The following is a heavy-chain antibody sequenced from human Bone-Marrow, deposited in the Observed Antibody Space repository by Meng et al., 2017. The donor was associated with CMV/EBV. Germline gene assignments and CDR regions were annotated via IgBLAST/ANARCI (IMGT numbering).Heavy chain of an antibody. CDR1: GFTFSSYS. CDR2: ISSSSSYI. J-gene: IGHJ6*02. D-gene: IGHD1-26*01. CDR3: ARDLLGAGATLYYYYYGMDV. Sequence: GESLKISCAASGFTFSSYSMNWVRQAPGKGLEWVSSISSSSSYIYYADSVKGRFTISRDNAKNSLYLQMNSLRAEDTAVYYCARDLLGAGATLYYYYYGMDVWGQGTTATV. V-gene: IGHV3-21*01.